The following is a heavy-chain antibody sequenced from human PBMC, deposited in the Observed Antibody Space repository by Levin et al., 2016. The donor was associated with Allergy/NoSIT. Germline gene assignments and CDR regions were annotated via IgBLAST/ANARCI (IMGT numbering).Heavy chain of an antibody. J-gene: IGHJ4*02. D-gene: IGHD1-26*01. CDR2: ISSGATYT. V-gene: IGHV3-21*05. CDR3: ARFRVGTSAFDY. Sequence: GESLKISCAASGFIFSNYNMNWVRQAPGKGLEWVSYISSGATYTNYADSVKGRFTISRDNDKNSLYLQMSSLRVEDTALYYCARFRVGTSAFDYWGQGTLVTVSS. CDR1: GFIFSNYN.